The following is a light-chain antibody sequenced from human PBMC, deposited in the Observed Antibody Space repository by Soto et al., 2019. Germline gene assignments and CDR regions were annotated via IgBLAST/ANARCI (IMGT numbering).Light chain of an antibody. CDR3: MQALQTPRT. CDR2: LGC. CDR1: QSLLHSNAYNY. J-gene: IGKJ2*01. V-gene: IGKV2-28*01. Sequence: DMVMTQSPLSLPVTPGEPASISCRSSQSLLHSNAYNYLHWYLQKPGHSPQLLIYLGCIRASGVRDRFSGSGSGTDFTLKISRVVAGDVGVYYCMQALQTPRTFGQGTKLEIK.